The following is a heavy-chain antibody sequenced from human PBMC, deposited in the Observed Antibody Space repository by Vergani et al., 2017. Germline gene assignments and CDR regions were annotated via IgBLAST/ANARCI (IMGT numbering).Heavy chain of an antibody. J-gene: IGHJ5*02. CDR2: IYHNGNG. V-gene: IGHV4-4*07. CDR1: GGSMSDFY. CDR3: ARGNCGVNCPKYNWLAP. Sequence: QVHLQESGPGVVKPSDTLSLTCTVSGGSMSDFYWTWIRQPAGRGLEWIGRIYHNGNGNYNESLRSRLTMSIDTSRSQFSLSLSSVTAADTAVYCCARGNCGVNCPKYNWLAPWGRGILVTVSS. D-gene: IGHD2-21*01.